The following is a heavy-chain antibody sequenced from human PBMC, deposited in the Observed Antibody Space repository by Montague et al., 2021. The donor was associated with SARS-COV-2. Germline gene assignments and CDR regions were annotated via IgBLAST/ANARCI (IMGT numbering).Heavy chain of an antibody. CDR3: ARGMNFGDYPIDS. CDR2: IFYSKTT. D-gene: IGHD4-17*01. CDR1: GGSISSNTYY. J-gene: IGHJ4*02. V-gene: IGHV4-39*07. Sequence: SETLSLTCTVSGGSISSNTYYWGWIRQPPGKGLEWIGNIFYSKTTYYXXXLKSRVTISVDTSKNQYSLTLRFVTAADTALDYCARGMNFGDYPIDSWGQGTLVTVSS.